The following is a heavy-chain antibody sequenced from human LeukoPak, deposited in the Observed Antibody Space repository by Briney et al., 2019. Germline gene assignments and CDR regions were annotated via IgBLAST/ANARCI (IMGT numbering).Heavy chain of an antibody. CDR2: ISSSSSYI. CDR1: GFTFSSYS. CDR3: TKDITGYYQPIDY. Sequence: GGSLRLSCAASGFTFSSYSMNWVRQAPGKGLEWVSSISSSSSYIYYADSVKGRFTISRDNAKNSLYPQMNSLRAEDTAVYYCTKDITGYYQPIDYWGQGTLVTVSS. D-gene: IGHD3-9*01. J-gene: IGHJ4*02. V-gene: IGHV3-21*04.